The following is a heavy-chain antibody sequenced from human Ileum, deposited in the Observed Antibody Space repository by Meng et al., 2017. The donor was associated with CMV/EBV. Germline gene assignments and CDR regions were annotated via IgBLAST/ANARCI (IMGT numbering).Heavy chain of an antibody. D-gene: IGHD3-10*01. V-gene: IGHV3-21*01. Sequence: GGSLRLSCTASGFIFSNYDMNWVRQAPGKGLEWVSSISRSSRFIYSADSVRGRFTISRDNAKQSLYLHMNSLSAEDTAVYFCAREDYNDLPGRSGAFDIWGQGTMVTVSS. CDR2: ISRSSRFI. J-gene: IGHJ3*02. CDR3: AREDYNDLPGRSGAFDI. CDR1: GFIFSNYD.